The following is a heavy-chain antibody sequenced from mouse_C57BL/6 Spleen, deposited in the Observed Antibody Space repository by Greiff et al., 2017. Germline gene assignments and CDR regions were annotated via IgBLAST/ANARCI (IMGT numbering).Heavy chain of an antibody. D-gene: IGHD1-1*01. CDR2: IDPETGGT. CDR1: GYTFTDYE. J-gene: IGHJ4*01. Sequence: QVQLQQSGAELVRPGASVTLSCKASGYTFTDYEMHWVKQTPVHGLEWIGAIDPETGGTASNQKFKGKAILTADKSSSTAYMELRSLTSEDSAVYYCTRKEDDYYGSSPPMDYWGQGTSVTVSS. V-gene: IGHV1-15*01. CDR3: TRKEDDYYGSSPPMDY.